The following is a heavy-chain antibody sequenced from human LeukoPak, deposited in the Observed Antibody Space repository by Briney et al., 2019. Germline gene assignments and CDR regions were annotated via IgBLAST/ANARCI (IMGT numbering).Heavy chain of an antibody. CDR1: GDSVSIFY. J-gene: IGHJ6*03. CDR3: ARAPRITMVRGVIRNYYYYYMDV. CDR2: IYTSGST. D-gene: IGHD3-10*01. Sequence: SETLSLTCTVSGDSVSIFYWSWIRQPAGKGLEWIGRIYTSGSTNYNPSLKSRVTISVDTSKNQFSLKLSSVTAADTAVYYCARAPRITMVRGVIRNYYYYYMDVWGKGTTVTVSS. V-gene: IGHV4-4*07.